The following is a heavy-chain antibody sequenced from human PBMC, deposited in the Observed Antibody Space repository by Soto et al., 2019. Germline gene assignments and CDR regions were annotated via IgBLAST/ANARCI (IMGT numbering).Heavy chain of an antibody. CDR3: ARGSGAGGLSDAIDI. Sequence: GASVKVSCKASGYTFTGYYMHWVRQAPGQGLEWMGWINPNSGGTNYAQKFQGWVTMTRDTSISTAYMELSRLRSDDTAVYYCARGSGAGGLSDAIDISGQATIVTVSS. J-gene: IGHJ3*02. CDR1: GYTFTGYY. V-gene: IGHV1-2*04. D-gene: IGHD3-10*01. CDR2: INPNSGGT.